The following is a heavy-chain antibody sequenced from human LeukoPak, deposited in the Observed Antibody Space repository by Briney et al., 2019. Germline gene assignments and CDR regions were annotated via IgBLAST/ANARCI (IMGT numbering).Heavy chain of an antibody. V-gene: IGHV3-33*03. CDR2: IWYDGSNK. CDR1: GFTFSDYG. J-gene: IGHJ4*02. CDR3: AKKAQYNGNYPLDY. D-gene: IGHD1-26*01. Sequence: GGSLRLSCTASGFTFSDYGMHWVRQPPGKGLEWVAIIWYDGSNKTYEDSVKGRFTISRDNSKNTLYLQMNSLRAEDTALYFCAKKAQYNGNYPLDYWGQGTLVTVSS.